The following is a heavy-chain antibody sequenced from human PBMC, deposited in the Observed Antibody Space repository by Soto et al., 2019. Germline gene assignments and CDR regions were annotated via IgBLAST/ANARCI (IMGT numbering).Heavy chain of an antibody. Sequence: QVLLQESGPGLVQPSETLSLTCTVSGASVSSNNHYWTWIRQAPGKGLAWIGDIFYNGDTNFNPALRSLVTLAMTTSRNQFSLKVSSVTVADTAMYYFARNIWARGDFSSGIFSAGGKYSYGWDVWGQGATVTVSS. J-gene: IGHJ6*02. D-gene: IGHD3-3*01. V-gene: IGHV4-61*01. CDR2: IFYNGDT. CDR1: GASVSSNNHY. CDR3: ARNIWARGDFSSGIFSAGGKYSYGWDV.